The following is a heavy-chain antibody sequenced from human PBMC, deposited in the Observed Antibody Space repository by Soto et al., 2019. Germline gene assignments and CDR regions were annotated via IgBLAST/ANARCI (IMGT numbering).Heavy chain of an antibody. D-gene: IGHD5-12*01. Sequence: DVQLLESGGDLVQPGVSLILSCAASGFIFSNYAMSWVRQAPGKGLEWVSLIRGSGGPTNYADSVKGRFTVSRDNSKHILLLQMNSLRAEDTAVYYCVKDFRVGYDWTHDWGQGTLVTVSS. CDR1: GFIFSNYA. V-gene: IGHV3-23*01. CDR2: IRGSGGPT. CDR3: VKDFRVGYDWTHD. J-gene: IGHJ4*02.